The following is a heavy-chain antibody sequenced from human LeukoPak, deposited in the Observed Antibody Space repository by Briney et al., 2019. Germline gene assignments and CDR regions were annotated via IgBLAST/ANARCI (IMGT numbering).Heavy chain of an antibody. CDR2: FYYTGSP. D-gene: IGHD3-3*01. Sequence: PSETLSLTCTVSGGSISSSSYYWGWIRQPPGKGLQWIGNFYYTGSPSYNPSLKSRLTISSDTSKNQFSLKLSSVTAADTAMYYCTRDMEYPGAGFDYWGQGIPVTVSS. CDR3: TRDMEYPGAGFDY. V-gene: IGHV4-39*07. CDR1: GGSISSSSYY. J-gene: IGHJ4*02.